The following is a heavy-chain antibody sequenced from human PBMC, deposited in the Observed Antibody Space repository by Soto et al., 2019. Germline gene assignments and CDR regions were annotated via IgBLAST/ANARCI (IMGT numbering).Heavy chain of an antibody. CDR3: ARGEAVGATMSYYYGMDV. D-gene: IGHD1-26*01. CDR1: GFTFSSYS. CDR2: ISSSSNYI. Sequence: GGSLRLSCAASGFTFSSYSMNWVRQAPGKGLEWVSSISSSSNYIYYADSVKGRFTISRDNAKNSLFLQMTSLRGEDTAVYYCARGEAVGATMSYYYGMDVWGQGTTVTVSS. J-gene: IGHJ6*02. V-gene: IGHV3-21*01.